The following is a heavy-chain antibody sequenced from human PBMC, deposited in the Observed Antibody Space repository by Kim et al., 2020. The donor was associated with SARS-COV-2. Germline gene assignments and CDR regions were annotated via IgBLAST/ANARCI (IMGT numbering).Heavy chain of an antibody. CDR2: ISAYNGNT. J-gene: IGHJ6*02. CDR1: GYTFTSYG. Sequence: ASVKVSCKASGYTFTSYGISWVRQAPGQGLEWMGWISAYNGNTNYAQKLQGRVTMTTDTSTSTAYMELRSLRSDDTAVYYCARDTLIVATIMYYYGMDVWGQGTTVTVSS. CDR3: ARDTLIVATIMYYYGMDV. V-gene: IGHV1-18*01. D-gene: IGHD5-12*01.